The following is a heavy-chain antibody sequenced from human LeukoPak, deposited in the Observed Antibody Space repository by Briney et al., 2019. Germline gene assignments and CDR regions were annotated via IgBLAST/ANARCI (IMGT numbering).Heavy chain of an antibody. CDR3: ARPHPGSRKYGGFDI. J-gene: IGHJ3*02. D-gene: IGHD4-23*01. CDR2: MYYSGSA. CDR1: GGSISSYY. Sequence: PSETLSLTCTVSGGSISSYYWSWIRQPPGKGLEWIGSMYYSGSAYYNPSLKSRVTLSVDTSKNQFSLELTSVTAADTAVYYCARPHPGSRKYGGFDIWGLGTMATVSS. V-gene: IGHV4-59*05.